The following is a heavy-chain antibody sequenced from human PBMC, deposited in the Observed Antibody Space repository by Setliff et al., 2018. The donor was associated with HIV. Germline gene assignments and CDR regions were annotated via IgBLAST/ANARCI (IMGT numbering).Heavy chain of an antibody. CDR3: ARCHGILLWFGEPYFDY. J-gene: IGHJ4*02. CDR2: MNPNSGNI. Sequence: ASVKVSCKASGYTFTGYYMHWVRQATGQGLEWMGWMNPNSGNIGYAQKFQGRVTITRNTSISTAYMELSSLRSEDTAVYYCARCHGILLWFGEPYFDYWGQGTLVTVSS. V-gene: IGHV1-8*03. D-gene: IGHD3-10*01. CDR1: GYTFTGYY.